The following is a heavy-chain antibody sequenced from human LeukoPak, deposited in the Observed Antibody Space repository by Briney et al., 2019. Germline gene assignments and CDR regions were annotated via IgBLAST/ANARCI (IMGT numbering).Heavy chain of an antibody. J-gene: IGHJ4*02. V-gene: IGHV3-11*01. CDR1: GFTFSDYY. CDR3: ARERSYYDSSGYYGY. D-gene: IGHD3-22*01. Sequence: PGGSLRLSCAASGFTFSDYYMSWIRQAPGKGLEWVSYISSSGSTIYYADSAKGRFTISRDNAKNSLYLQMNSLRAEDTAVYYCARERSYYDSSGYYGYWGQGTLVTVSS. CDR2: ISSSGSTI.